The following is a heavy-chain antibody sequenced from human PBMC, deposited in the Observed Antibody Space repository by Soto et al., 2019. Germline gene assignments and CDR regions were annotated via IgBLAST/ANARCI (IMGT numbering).Heavy chain of an antibody. CDR2: IYYSGST. Sequence: SDTHSLPCSVSGGSISSGGYYWSWLSQHPGKGLEWIGYIYYSGSTYYNPSLKSRVTISVDTSKNQFSLKLSSVTAADTAVYYCARVSSIAARLLDYWGQGTLVTVSS. J-gene: IGHJ4*02. CDR1: GGSISSGGYY. D-gene: IGHD6-6*01. V-gene: IGHV4-31*03. CDR3: ARVSSIAARLLDY.